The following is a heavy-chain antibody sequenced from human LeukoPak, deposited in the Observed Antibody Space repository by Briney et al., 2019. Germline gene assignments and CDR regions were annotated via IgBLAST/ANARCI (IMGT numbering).Heavy chain of an antibody. J-gene: IGHJ4*02. Sequence: SETLSLTCTVSGGSISSYYWSWIRQPPGKGLEWIGYIYYSGSTNYNPSLKSRVTISVDTSKNQFSLKLSSVTAADTAVYYCARGRIVLGYWGQGTLVTVSS. CDR3: ARGRIVLGY. CDR1: GGSISSYY. CDR2: IYYSGST. D-gene: IGHD2-8*02. V-gene: IGHV4-59*08.